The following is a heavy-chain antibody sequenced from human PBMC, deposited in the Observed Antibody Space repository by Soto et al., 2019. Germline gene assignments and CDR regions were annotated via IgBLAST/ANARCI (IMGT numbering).Heavy chain of an antibody. Sequence: SETLSLTCTVSGGSISSYYWSWIRQPPGKGLEWIGYIYYSGSTNYNPSLKSRVTISVDTSKNQFSLKLSSVTAADTAVYYFARGGVVVPAANYYYYYYMDVWGKGTTVTVSS. CDR2: IYYSGST. CDR1: GGSISSYY. J-gene: IGHJ6*03. CDR3: ARGGVVVPAANYYYYYYMDV. D-gene: IGHD2-2*01. V-gene: IGHV4-59*01.